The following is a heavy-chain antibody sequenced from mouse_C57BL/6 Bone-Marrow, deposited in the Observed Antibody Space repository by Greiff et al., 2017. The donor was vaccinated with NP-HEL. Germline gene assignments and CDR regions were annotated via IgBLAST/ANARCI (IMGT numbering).Heavy chain of an antibody. CDR1: GFNIKNTY. J-gene: IGHJ1*03. Sequence: EVQLQQSVAELVRPGASVKLSCTASGFNIKNTYMHWVKQRPEQGLEWIGRIDPANGNTKYAPKFQGQATITADTSSNTAYLQRSSLTSEDAAIYYCAHYYGSSDGNWYFDVWGTGTTVTVSS. V-gene: IGHV14-3*01. CDR2: IDPANGNT. CDR3: AHYYGSSDGNWYFDV. D-gene: IGHD1-1*01.